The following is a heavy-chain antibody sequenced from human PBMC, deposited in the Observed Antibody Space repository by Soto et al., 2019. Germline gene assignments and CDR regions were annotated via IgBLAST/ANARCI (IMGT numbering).Heavy chain of an antibody. CDR3: ATTGPY. CDR1: GFTFSSYG. CDR2: IWFDGSNK. J-gene: IGHJ4*01. Sequence: QVQLVESGGGVVQPGRSLRLSCAASGFTFSSYGMQWVRQAPGKGLERVAVIWFDGSNKCYADSVKGRFTISRDNSKNTVSLQMNSLRDEDSAAYYCATTGPYWGDGTLVTVSS. V-gene: IGHV3-33*01.